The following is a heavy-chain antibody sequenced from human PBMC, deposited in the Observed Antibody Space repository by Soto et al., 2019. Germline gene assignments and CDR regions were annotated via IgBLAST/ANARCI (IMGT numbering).Heavy chain of an antibody. CDR2: VYHSGST. D-gene: IGHD4-17*01. J-gene: IGHJ4*02. V-gene: IGHV4-4*02. CDR3: ARMGSPVTTGRLDS. CDR1: GGSISSGDW. Sequence: QVQLQESGPGLVKPSGTLSLTCAVSGGSISSGDWWSWVRQPPGKGLEWIGEVYHSGSTNYSPSLQSRITISRDKSNNQFSLRLTSVTAADTAVYYCARMGSPVTTGRLDSWGQGTLVTVSA.